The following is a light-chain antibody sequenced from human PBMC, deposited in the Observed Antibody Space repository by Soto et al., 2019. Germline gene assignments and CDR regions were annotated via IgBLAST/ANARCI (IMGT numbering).Light chain of an antibody. CDR2: GAS. Sequence: EIVMTQSPATLSVSPGERATLSCRASQSVSSNLAWYQQKPGQAPRLLIYGASSRATGIPDRFSGSGSGTDLTLTISRLEPEDFAVYYCQQKVTFGQGTQLEIK. V-gene: IGKV3D-15*01. CDR3: QQKVT. J-gene: IGKJ5*01. CDR1: QSVSSN.